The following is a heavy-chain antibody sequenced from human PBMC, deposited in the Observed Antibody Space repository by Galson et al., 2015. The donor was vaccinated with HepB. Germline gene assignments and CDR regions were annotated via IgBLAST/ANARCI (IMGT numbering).Heavy chain of an antibody. CDR2: ISYDGSNK. D-gene: IGHD6-6*01. CDR1: GFTFSSYA. V-gene: IGHV3-30-3*01. J-gene: IGHJ6*02. Sequence: SLRLSCAASGFTFSSYAMHWVRQAPGKGLEWVAVISYDGSNKYYADSVKGRFTISRDNSKNTLYLQMNSLRAEDTAVYYCARAWASSSEVLDYYYGMDVWGQGTTVTVSS. CDR3: ARAWASSSEVLDYYYGMDV.